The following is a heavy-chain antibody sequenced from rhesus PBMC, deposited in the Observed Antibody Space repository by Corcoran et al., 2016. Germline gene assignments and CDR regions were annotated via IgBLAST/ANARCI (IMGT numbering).Heavy chain of an antibody. D-gene: IGHD3-3*01. J-gene: IGHJ5-1*01. Sequence: QVQLQESGPGLVKPSETLSLTCAVSGASIRSYRWSWIRQPPGKGLEWIGEINGNSGSTYYNPSLKSRVSISKDASKNQFSLKLNSVTAADTAVYYCARDRYNLSNVWGPGVLVTVSS. V-gene: IGHV4-80*01. CDR2: INGNSGST. CDR1: GASIRSYR. CDR3: ARDRYNLSNV.